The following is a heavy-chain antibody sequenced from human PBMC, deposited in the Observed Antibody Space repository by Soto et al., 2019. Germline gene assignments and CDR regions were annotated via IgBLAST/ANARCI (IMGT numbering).Heavy chain of an antibody. CDR3: ARGWGDSSSSLDY. CDR2: IWYDGSNK. V-gene: IGHV3-33*01. D-gene: IGHD6-19*01. CDR1: GFTFSNYG. J-gene: IGHJ4*02. Sequence: PGGSLRLSCAASGFTFSNYGMHWVRQAPGKGLEWVAVIWYDGSNKYYADSVKGRFTISRDNSKNTLYLQMNSLRAEDTAVYYCARGWGDSSSSLDYWGQGTLVTVSS.